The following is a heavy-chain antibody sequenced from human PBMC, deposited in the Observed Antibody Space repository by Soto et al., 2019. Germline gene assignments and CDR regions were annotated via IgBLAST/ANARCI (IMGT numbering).Heavy chain of an antibody. CDR1: GFTFSSYG. J-gene: IGHJ6*02. D-gene: IGHD3-22*01. Sequence: GGSLRLSCAASGFTFSSYGIHWVRQAPGKGLEWVAVISYDGSNRYYADSVKGRFTISRDNSKNTLYLQMNSLRAEDTAVYYCARDLGGGIADSSGYMYPSGDGMDVWGQGTTVTVSS. V-gene: IGHV3-30*03. CDR3: ARDLGGGIADSSGYMYPSGDGMDV. CDR2: ISYDGSNR.